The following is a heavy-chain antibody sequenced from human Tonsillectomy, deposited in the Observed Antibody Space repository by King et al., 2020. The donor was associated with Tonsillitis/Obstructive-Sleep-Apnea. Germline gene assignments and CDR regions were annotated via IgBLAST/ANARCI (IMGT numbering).Heavy chain of an antibody. CDR3: AREVYSNYDDYYYMDV. CDR1: GYTFTSYA. D-gene: IGHD4-11*01. V-gene: IGHV7-4-1*02. Sequence: QLVQSGSELKKPGASVKVSCKASGYTFTSYAMNWVRQAPGQGLEWMGWINTNTGNPSNAQGFTGRFVFSLDTSVSTAYLPFSSLKAEDTAVYYCAREVYSNYDDYYYMDVWGKGTTVTVSS. CDR2: INTNTGNP. J-gene: IGHJ6*03.